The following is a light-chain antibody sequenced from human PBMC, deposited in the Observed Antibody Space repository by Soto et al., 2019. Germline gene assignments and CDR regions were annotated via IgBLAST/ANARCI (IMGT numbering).Light chain of an antibody. J-gene: IGKJ2*01. CDR2: KAS. CDR1: QNIISW. V-gene: IGKV1-5*03. CDR3: QQYISFPHT. Sequence: DIQMTQSPSTLSASVGDRVTITCRASQNIISWLAWYQQKPGKAPKLLTYKASSLESGVPSRFSGSGSGTEFTLTINSLQPDDFATYYGQQYISFPHTFGQGTKLEIK.